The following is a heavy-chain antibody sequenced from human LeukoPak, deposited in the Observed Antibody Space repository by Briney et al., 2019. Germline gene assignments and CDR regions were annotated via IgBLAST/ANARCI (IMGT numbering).Heavy chain of an antibody. J-gene: IGHJ4*02. CDR3: ARGFRGDNFDY. V-gene: IGHV4-59*01. Sequence: PSETLSLTCTVSGGSISSYYWSWIRQPPGKGLGWIGYIYYSGSTNYNPSLKSRVTISVDTSKNQFSLKLSSVTAADTAVYFCARGFRGDNFDYWGQGTLVTVSS. CDR1: GGSISSYY. CDR2: IYYSGST. D-gene: IGHD7-27*01.